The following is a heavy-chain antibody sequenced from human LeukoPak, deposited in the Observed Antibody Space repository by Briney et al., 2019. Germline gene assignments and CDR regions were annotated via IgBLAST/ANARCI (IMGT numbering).Heavy chain of an antibody. CDR3: AKAMSIAAPPGFYYYYGMDV. CDR2: ISGSGGST. Sequence: PGGSLRLSCAASGFTFSSYAMSWVRQAPGKGLEWVSAISGSGGSTYYADSVKGRLTISRDNSKNTLYLQTNSLRAEDTAVYYCAKAMSIAAPPGFYYYYGMDVWGQGTTVTVSS. D-gene: IGHD6-6*01. J-gene: IGHJ6*02. V-gene: IGHV3-23*01. CDR1: GFTFSSYA.